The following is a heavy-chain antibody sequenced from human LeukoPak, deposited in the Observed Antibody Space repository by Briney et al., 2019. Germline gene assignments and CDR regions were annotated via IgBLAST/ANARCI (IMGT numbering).Heavy chain of an antibody. V-gene: IGHV4-59*01. CDR2: IYYSGST. CDR1: GGSISSYY. Sequence: SEALSLTCTVSGGSISSYYWSWIRQPPGKGLEWIGYIYYSGSTNYNPSLKSRVTISVDTSKNQFSLKLSSVTAADTAVYYCARDVRRGYYYYGMDVWGQRPTVTVSS. CDR3: ARDVRRGYYYYGMDV. J-gene: IGHJ6*02. D-gene: IGHD3-10*01.